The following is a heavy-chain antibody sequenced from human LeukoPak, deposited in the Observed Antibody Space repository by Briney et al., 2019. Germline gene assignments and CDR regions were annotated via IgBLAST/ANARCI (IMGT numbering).Heavy chain of an antibody. J-gene: IGHJ6*02. CDR3: ASNFGELTYYGMDV. D-gene: IGHD3-10*01. CDR2: IYYSGST. CDR1: GGSISSYY. Sequence: SETLSLTCTVSGGSISSYYWSWIRQPPGKGLEWIGYIYYSGSTNYNPSLKSRVTISVDTSKNQFSLKLSSVTAADTAVYYCASNFGELTYYGMDVWGQGTTVTVSS. V-gene: IGHV4-59*01.